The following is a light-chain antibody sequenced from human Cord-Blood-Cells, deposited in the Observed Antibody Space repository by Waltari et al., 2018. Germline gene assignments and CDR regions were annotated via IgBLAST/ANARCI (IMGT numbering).Light chain of an antibody. CDR3: QQYNSYSRT. CDR2: KAS. J-gene: IGKJ2*01. Sequence: DIQMPPPPSTLSASVGHRVTITCRASQSISSWLAWYQQKPGKAPKLLIYKASSLESGVPSRFSGSGSGTEFTLTISSLQPDDFATYYCQQYNSYSRTFGQGTKLEIK. V-gene: IGKV1-5*03. CDR1: QSISSW.